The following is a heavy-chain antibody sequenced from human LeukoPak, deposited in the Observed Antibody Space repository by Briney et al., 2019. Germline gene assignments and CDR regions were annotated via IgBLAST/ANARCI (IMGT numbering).Heavy chain of an antibody. CDR1: GGSIKSHF. CDR3: ARFTPQGYGWGGYNRFDP. CDR2: IFHSGST. V-gene: IGHV4-59*11. J-gene: IGHJ5*02. D-gene: IGHD3-16*01. Sequence: PSETLSLTCTVSGGSIKSHFWSWVRQPPGKRLEWIGYIFHSGSTNYNPSLKSRVTISVDTSKNQFSLNLPSVTAADTSVYYCARFTPQGYGWGGYNRFDPWGQGTLVTVSS.